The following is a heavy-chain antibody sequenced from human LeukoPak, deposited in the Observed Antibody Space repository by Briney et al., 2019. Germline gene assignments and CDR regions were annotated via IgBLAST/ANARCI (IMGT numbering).Heavy chain of an antibody. V-gene: IGHV1-69*04. CDR2: IIPVPNIT. CDR3: ARDQGLTAPPPYGLDV. Sequence: SVKVSCKTSGGTFSSSAITWVRQAPGQGLEWMGRIIPVPNITTYAQKFQGSVTITADTSTSTVYMELSSLRSEETAVYYCARDQGLTAPPPYGLDVWGQGTTVIVSS. CDR1: GGTFSSSA. J-gene: IGHJ6*02. D-gene: IGHD5-18*01.